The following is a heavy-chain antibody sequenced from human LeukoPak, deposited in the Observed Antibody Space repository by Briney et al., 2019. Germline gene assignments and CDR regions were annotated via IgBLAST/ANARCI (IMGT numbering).Heavy chain of an antibody. V-gene: IGHV1-8*01. D-gene: IGHD3-10*01. CDR2: MNPNNGNT. Sequence: ASVKVSCKASGYSFTGYDVNWVRQATGQGLEWMGWMNPNNGNTGYAQKFQGRVTMTRNTSISTAYMELSGLTSEDTAVYYCTKGSNSASYRDSWGQGTLVTVSS. CDR1: GYSFTGYD. CDR3: TKGSNSASYRDS. J-gene: IGHJ4*02.